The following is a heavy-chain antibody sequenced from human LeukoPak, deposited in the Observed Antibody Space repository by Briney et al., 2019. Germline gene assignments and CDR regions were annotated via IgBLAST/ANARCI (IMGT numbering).Heavy chain of an antibody. V-gene: IGHV3-30*04. CDR2: ISYDGSNK. CDR1: GFTFSSYA. CDR3: ARDYYGTGSSYSLRY. Sequence: GGSLRLSCAASGFTFSSYAMHWVRQAPGKGLEWVAVISYDGSNKYYADSVKGRFTISRDNSKNTLYLQMNSLRAEDTAVYYCARDYYGTGSSYSLRYWGQGTLVTVSS. D-gene: IGHD3-10*01. J-gene: IGHJ4*02.